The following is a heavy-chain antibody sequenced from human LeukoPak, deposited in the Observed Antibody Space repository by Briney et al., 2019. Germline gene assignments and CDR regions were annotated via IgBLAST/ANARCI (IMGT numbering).Heavy chain of an antibody. D-gene: IGHD5-18*01. V-gene: IGHV3-30*18. CDR1: GFIFSNYG. CDR2: ISYDGNKE. J-gene: IGHJ4*02. Sequence: GGSLRLSCAASGFIFSNYGIHWVRQAPGKGLEWVAVISYDGNKEYYADSVKGRFTMSRDNSKNTVSLQMNSLRAEDTAIYYCAKALVDTSMVSVDYWGQGTLVTVSS. CDR3: AKALVDTSMVSVDY.